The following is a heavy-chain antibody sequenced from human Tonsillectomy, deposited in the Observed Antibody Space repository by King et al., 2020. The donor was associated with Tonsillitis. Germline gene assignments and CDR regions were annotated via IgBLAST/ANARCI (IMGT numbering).Heavy chain of an antibody. CDR3: ARLWGKEYSSSFDP. CDR2: IYYSGST. D-gene: IGHD6-6*01. CDR1: GGSISSSSYY. V-gene: IGHV4-39*01. Sequence: QLQESGPGLVKPSETLSLTCTVSGGSISSSSYYWGWIRQPPGKGLEWIGSIYYSGSTYYNPSLKSRVTISVDTSKNQFSLKLSSVTAADTAVYYCARLWGKEYSSSFDPWGQGTLVTVSS. J-gene: IGHJ5*02.